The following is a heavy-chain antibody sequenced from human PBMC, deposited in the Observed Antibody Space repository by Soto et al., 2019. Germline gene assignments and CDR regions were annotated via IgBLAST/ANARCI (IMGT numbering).Heavy chain of an antibody. CDR2: ISSSGSTI. D-gene: IGHD3-22*01. J-gene: IGHJ4*02. V-gene: IGHV3-48*03. CDR1: GFTFSSYE. Sequence: GGSLRLSCAASGFTFSSYEMNWVRQAPGKGLEWVSYISSSGSTIYYADSVKGRFTISRDNAKNSLYLQMNSLRAEDTAVYYCASGVTPRDYYDSSGYYYFDYWGQGTLVTVSS. CDR3: ASGVTPRDYYDSSGYYYFDY.